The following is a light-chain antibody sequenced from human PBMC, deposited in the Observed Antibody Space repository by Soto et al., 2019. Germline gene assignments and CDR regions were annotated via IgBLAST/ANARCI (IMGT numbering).Light chain of an antibody. CDR2: ENN. V-gene: IGLV1-51*01. J-gene: IGLJ3*02. Sequence: QSVLTQPPSVSAAPGQKVTISCSGSSSNIGNNYVSWYQQLPGTAPKLLIYENNKRPSGIPDRFSGSKSGTSASLAITGLQAEDEADYHCQSYDTSLSGWVFGGGTKLTVL. CDR3: QSYDTSLSGWV. CDR1: SSNIGNNY.